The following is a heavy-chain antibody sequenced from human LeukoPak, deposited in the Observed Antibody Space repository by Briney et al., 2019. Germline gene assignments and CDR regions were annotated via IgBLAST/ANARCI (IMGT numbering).Heavy chain of an antibody. V-gene: IGHV3-74*01. J-gene: IGHJ4*02. D-gene: IGHD5-12*01. CDR2: IDSDGSST. CDR1: GVTFSYYW. CDR3: VREGGYDPFEN. Sequence: PGGSLRLSCAASGVTFSYYWMHWVRQAPGKGLVWVSRIDSDGSSTSYAGYVKGRFTISRDNAKNTLYLQMNSLRAEDTALYYCVREGGYDPFENWGQGTLVTVSS.